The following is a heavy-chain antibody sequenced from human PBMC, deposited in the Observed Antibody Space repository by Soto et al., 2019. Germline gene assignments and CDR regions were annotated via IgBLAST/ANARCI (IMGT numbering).Heavy chain of an antibody. D-gene: IGHD5-12*01. V-gene: IGHV3-9*01. Sequence: EAQLVESGGGLVQPGRSLRLYCAASGFTFDNYAMHWVRQGPGKGLEWGSGINWNSVTFDYADSVKGRFTISRDNAKNSXYPQMDSLRPEDTAFYYCARDHDEDFGYDLDYFDFWGRGTLVTVSS. J-gene: IGHJ4*02. CDR3: ARDHDEDFGYDLDYFDF. CDR1: GFTFDNYA. CDR2: INWNSVTF.